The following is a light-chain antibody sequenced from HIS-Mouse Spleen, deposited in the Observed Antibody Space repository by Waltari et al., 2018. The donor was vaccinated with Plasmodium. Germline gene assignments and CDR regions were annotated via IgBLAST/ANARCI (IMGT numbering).Light chain of an antibody. V-gene: IGLV2-11*01. CDR1: SSDVGGYHY. Sequence: QPALTPPRSVSGSPGQPVTISCTGTSSDVGGYHYVSWYQQHPGKAPKLMIYDVSKRPSGVPDRFSGSKSGNTASLTISGLQAEDEADYYCCSYAGSYTYVFGTGTKVTVL. CDR2: DVS. J-gene: IGLJ1*01. CDR3: CSYAGSYTYV.